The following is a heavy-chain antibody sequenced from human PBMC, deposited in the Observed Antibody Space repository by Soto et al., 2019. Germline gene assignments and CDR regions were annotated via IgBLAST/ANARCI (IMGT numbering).Heavy chain of an antibody. CDR2: IYTSGST. J-gene: IGHJ5*02. Sequence: PSGTLALPCTVSGGPISCFYWAWIRQPAGKGLEWIGRIYTSGSTNYNPSLKSRVTMSVDTSKNQFSLKLSSVTAADTAVYYCARDQDSSSWYNWFDTWGQGTLVNVS. V-gene: IGHV4-4*07. D-gene: IGHD6-13*01. CDR1: GGPISCFY. CDR3: ARDQDSSSWYNWFDT.